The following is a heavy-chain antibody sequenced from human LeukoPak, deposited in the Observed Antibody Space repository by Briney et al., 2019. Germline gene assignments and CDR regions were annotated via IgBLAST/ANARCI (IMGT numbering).Heavy chain of an antibody. J-gene: IGHJ4*02. CDR3: GRGHWGLDY. D-gene: IGHD7-27*01. Sequence: GSLRLSCAASGFTFSSYAMHWVRQAPGKGLEWVAIISYDGSNKYYAESVKGRFTISRDNSKNTLYLQMNSLRAEDTAVYYCGRGHWGLDYWGQGTLVTVSS. CDR1: GFTFSSYA. CDR2: ISYDGSNK. V-gene: IGHV3-30*04.